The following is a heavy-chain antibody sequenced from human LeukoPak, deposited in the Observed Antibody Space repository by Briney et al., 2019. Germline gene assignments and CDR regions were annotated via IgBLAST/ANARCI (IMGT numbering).Heavy chain of an antibody. Sequence: GASVKVSCKASGGTFSSYAISWVRQAPGQGLEWMGGIIPIFGTANYAQKFQGRVTITADESTSTAYMELSSLRSEDTAVYYCARVRYYDSSGYSFDYWGQGTLVTVSS. CDR3: ARVRYYDSSGYSFDY. D-gene: IGHD3-22*01. J-gene: IGHJ4*02. V-gene: IGHV1-69*13. CDR2: IIPIFGTA. CDR1: GGTFSSYA.